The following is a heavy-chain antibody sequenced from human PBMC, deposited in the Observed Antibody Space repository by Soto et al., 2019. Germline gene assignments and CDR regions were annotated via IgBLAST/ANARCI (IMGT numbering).Heavy chain of an antibody. CDR3: ARDWAMVRGVITKNFDY. J-gene: IGHJ4*02. D-gene: IGHD3-10*01. V-gene: IGHV3-20*04. Sequence: PGGSLRLSCAASGFTFDDYGMSWVRQAPGKGLEWVSGINWNGGSTGYADSVKGRFTISRDNAKNSLYLQMNSLRAEDTALYYCARDWAMVRGVITKNFDYWGQGTLVTVS. CDR1: GFTFDDYG. CDR2: INWNGGST.